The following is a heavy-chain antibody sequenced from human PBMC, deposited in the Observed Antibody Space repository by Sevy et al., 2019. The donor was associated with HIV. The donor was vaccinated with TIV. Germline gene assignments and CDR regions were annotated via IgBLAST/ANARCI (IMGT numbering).Heavy chain of an antibody. Sequence: GGSLRLFCAASGFSFSSYGMHWVRQAPGKGLEWMSYIQYDGSNKDYADSVKGRFTISRDNSKNTLYLQMNSLRVEDTAVFYCGKEGGGEGGDHWGQGTLVTVSS. CDR3: GKEGGGEGGDH. D-gene: IGHD2-21*01. CDR1: GFSFSSYG. J-gene: IGHJ4*02. CDR2: IQYDGSNK. V-gene: IGHV3-30*02.